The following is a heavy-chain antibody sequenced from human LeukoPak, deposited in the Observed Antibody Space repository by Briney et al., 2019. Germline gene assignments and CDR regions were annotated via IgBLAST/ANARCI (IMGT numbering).Heavy chain of an antibody. CDR2: ISSNGGST. V-gene: IGHV3-64*01. J-gene: IGHJ4*02. D-gene: IGHD3-10*01. Sequence: GGSLRLSCAASGFTFSSYAMHWVRQAPGKGLEYVSAISSNGGSTYYANSVKGRFTISRDNSKNTLYLQMGSLRAEDMAVYHCARAAPTYYYGSGSYANTYFDYWGQGTLVTVSS. CDR1: GFTFSSYA. CDR3: ARAAPTYYYGSGSYANTYFDY.